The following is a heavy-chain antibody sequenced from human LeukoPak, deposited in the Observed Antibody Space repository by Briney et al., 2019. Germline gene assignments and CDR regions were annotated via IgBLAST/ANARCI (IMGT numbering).Heavy chain of an antibody. V-gene: IGHV4-34*01. D-gene: IGHD6-19*01. CDR3: ARVAGSSGFQPFDY. Sequence: SETLSLTCAVYGGSFSGYYWSWIRQPPGKGLEWIGEINHSGSTNYNPSLKSRVTISVDTSKNQFSLKLSSVTAADTAVYYCARVAGSSGFQPFDYWGQGTLATVSS. CDR2: INHSGST. CDR1: GGSFSGYY. J-gene: IGHJ4*02.